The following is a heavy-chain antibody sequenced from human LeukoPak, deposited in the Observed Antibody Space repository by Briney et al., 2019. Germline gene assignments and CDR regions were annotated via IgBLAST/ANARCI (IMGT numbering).Heavy chain of an antibody. CDR2: ISAYNGNT. D-gene: IGHD2-2*01. V-gene: IGHV1-18*01. CDR3: ARVVSGFVVVPAARYYYYGMDV. J-gene: IGHJ6*02. Sequence: ASVKVSCKASGYTFTSYGISWVRQAPGQGLERMGWISAYNGNTNYAQKLQGRVTMTTDTSTSTAYMELRSLRSDDTAVYYCARVVSGFVVVPAARYYYYGMDVWGQGTTVTVSS. CDR1: GYTFTSYG.